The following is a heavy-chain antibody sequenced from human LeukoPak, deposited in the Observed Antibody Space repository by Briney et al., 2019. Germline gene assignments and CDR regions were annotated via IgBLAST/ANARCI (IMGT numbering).Heavy chain of an antibody. Sequence: SETLCLTCTVAGGSVSSGSHYWSWIRQPPGKGLEWIGYIYYSGSTNYNPSLKRRATISVDTSKNQFSLKLSSVTAADTAVYYCARRRRDHYNYWFDPWGQGTLVTVSS. CDR3: ARRRRDHYNYWFDP. V-gene: IGHV4-61*01. CDR1: GGSVSSGSHY. D-gene: IGHD5-24*01. CDR2: IYYSGST. J-gene: IGHJ5*02.